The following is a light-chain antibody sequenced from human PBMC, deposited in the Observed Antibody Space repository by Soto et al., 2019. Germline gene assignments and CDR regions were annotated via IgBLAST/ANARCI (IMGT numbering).Light chain of an antibody. CDR3: SSYTGSSTPV. V-gene: IGLV2-14*01. CDR1: SSDVGGYNY. Sequence: QSVLTQPASVSGSPGQSITISCTGTSSDVGGYNYVSWYQHHPGKAPKLMIYEVSNRPSGVSNPFSGSKSGNTASLTISGLQAEDEADYYCSSYTGSSTPVFGGGTKLTVL. J-gene: IGLJ3*02. CDR2: EVS.